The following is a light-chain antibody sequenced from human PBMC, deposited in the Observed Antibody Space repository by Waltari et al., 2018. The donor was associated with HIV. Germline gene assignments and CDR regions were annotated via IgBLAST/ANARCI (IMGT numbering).Light chain of an antibody. CDR1: FSTIGSNT. CDR2: GSP. Sequence: QSVLTQPPSASGAPGQRVTIPCSGRFSTIGSNTVNWYQQLPGTAPRLLIYGSPQRPSGVPDRVSGSRSDTSASLDISGLHSEDEGDYYCAVWDDSLSEYVFATGTKVFVL. CDR3: AVWDDSLSEYV. J-gene: IGLJ1*01. V-gene: IGLV1-44*01.